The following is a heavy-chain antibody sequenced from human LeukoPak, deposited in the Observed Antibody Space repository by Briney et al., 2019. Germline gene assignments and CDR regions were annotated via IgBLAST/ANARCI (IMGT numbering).Heavy chain of an antibody. V-gene: IGHV4-59*12. Sequence: SETLSLTCTVSGGSISSYYWSWIRQPPGKGLEWIGYIYYSGSTNYNPSLKSRVTMSVDTSKNQFSLKLSSVTAADTAVYYCARADGWFGQQLGGAFDIWGQGTMVTVSS. J-gene: IGHJ3*02. CDR2: IYYSGST. CDR1: GGSISSYY. CDR3: ARADGWFGQQLGGAFDI. D-gene: IGHD6-13*01.